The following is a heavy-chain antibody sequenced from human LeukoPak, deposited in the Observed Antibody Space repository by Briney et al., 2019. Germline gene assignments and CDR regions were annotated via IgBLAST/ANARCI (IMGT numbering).Heavy chain of an antibody. V-gene: IGHV3-48*04. J-gene: IGHJ4*02. D-gene: IGHD4-17*01. CDR1: GFTFSSYS. CDR3: ARDDHGDYVPDDY. Sequence: GGSLRLSCAASGFTFSSYSMNWVRQAPGKGLEWVSYISSSSSTIYYADSVKGRFTISRDNAKNSLYLQMNSLRAEDTAVYYCARDDHGDYVPDDYWGQGTLVTVSS. CDR2: ISSSSSTI.